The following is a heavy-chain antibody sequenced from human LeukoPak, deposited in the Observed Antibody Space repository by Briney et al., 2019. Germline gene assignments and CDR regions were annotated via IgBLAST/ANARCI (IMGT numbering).Heavy chain of an antibody. V-gene: IGHV4-59*01. D-gene: IGHD6-13*01. CDR1: IDSITNYY. Sequence: SEPLSLTCSVPIDSITNYYWSWIRQPPGKGLEGIGFIYHSGNTNNNPSLTTRVTMSVDTSKTQITLRLSSVIAADTAVYYCAREEGIAAAGALEYWGQGILVTVSS. CDR3: AREEGIAAAGALEY. CDR2: IYHSGNT. J-gene: IGHJ4*02.